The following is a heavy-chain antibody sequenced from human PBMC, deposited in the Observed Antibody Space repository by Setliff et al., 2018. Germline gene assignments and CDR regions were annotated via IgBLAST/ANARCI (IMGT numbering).Heavy chain of an antibody. V-gene: IGHV4-34*01. CDR2: IDHSGNT. J-gene: IGHJ5*02. CDR3: ARGYCSSSGCFFAGWFDP. CDR1: DGSFSGYY. Sequence: SETLSLTCAVYDGSFSGYYWSWIRQPPGKGLEWIGEIDHSGNTNYNPSLKSRVTIFVDTSKNQFSLKPNSVTAADMAVYYCARGYCSSSGCFFAGWFDPWGQGTLVTVSS. D-gene: IGHD2-2*01.